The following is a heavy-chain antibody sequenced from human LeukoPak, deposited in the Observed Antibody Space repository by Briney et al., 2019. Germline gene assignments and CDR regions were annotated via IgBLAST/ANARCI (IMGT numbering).Heavy chain of an antibody. D-gene: IGHD2-2*01. CDR2: IYHSGNT. Sequence: PSETLSLTCAVSGGSISSSNWWSWVRQPPGKGLEWIGEIYHSGNTNYNPSLKSRVTISVDKSKNQFSLKLSSVTAADTAVYYCARGQDIVVVPAAIWFDPWGQGTLVTVSS. CDR1: GGSISSSNW. J-gene: IGHJ5*02. V-gene: IGHV4-4*02. CDR3: ARGQDIVVVPAAIWFDP.